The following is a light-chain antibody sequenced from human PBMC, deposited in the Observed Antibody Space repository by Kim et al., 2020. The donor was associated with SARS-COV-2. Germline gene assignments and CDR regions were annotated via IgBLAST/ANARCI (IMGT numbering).Light chain of an antibody. CDR3: SSYTSSSTRV. CDR2: YVS. J-gene: IGLJ3*02. Sequence: GQSITISCTGTSSDVGVYNFVSWHQQHPGKAPQLMIFYVSKRPSGVSNRFSGSKSGNMASLTISGLQAEDEADYYCSSYTSSSTRVFGGGTQLTVL. V-gene: IGLV2-14*04. CDR1: SSDVGVYNF.